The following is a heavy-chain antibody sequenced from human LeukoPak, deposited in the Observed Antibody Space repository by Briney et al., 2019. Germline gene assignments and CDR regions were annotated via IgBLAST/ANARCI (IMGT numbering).Heavy chain of an antibody. J-gene: IGHJ4*02. CDR3: ARLTSGYSSGWPAGIYLDF. D-gene: IGHD6-19*01. V-gene: IGHV5-51*01. CDR2: IHPGDSDT. CDR1: GYIFTSYW. Sequence: GESLKISCKGSGYIFTSYWIGWVRQMPGKGLEWMGIIHPGDSDTRYSPSFQGQVTISVVKSISAAYLQWSSLKASDTAMYYCARLTSGYSSGWPAGIYLDFWGQGTLVTVSS.